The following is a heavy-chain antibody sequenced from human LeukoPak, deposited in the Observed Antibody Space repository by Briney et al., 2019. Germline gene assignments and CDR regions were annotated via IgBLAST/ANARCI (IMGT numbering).Heavy chain of an antibody. Sequence: GGSLRLSCAASGFTFSNYGMSWVRQAPGKGLEWVSSIGAGGVTILYADSVKGRFTISRDISKNTLFLQMNSLRAEDTDVYYCARGGGTVTRHFEYWGQGTLVTVSS. CDR2: IGAGGVTI. D-gene: IGHD3-16*01. J-gene: IGHJ4*02. CDR3: ARGGGTVTRHFEY. V-gene: IGHV3-23*01. CDR1: GFTFSNYG.